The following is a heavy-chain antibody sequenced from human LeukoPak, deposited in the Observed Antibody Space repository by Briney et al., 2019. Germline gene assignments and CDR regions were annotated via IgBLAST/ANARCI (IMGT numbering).Heavy chain of an antibody. V-gene: IGHV4-59*01. CDR2: IYYSGST. J-gene: IGHJ6*02. CDR1: GGSISSYY. CDR3: ARVDYYYGMDV. Sequence: PSETLSLTCTVSGGSISSYYWSWIRQPPGKGLEWTGYIYYSGSTNYNPSLKSRVTISVDTSKNQFSLKLSSVTAADTAVYYCARVDYYYGMDVWGQGTTVTVSS.